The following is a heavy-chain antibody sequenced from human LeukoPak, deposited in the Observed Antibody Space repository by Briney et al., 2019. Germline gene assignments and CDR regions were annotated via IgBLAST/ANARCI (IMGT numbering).Heavy chain of an antibody. CDR1: GFSFSDYD. CDR2: ISGRSSHV. CDR3: GRAFPPLRTASAGDL. J-gene: IGHJ4*02. Sequence: GGSLRLSCSASGFSFSDYDMNWFRQAPGKGLEWISSISGRSSHVYYGDSVKGRFSISRDNAMNSVFLQMNSLGVDATAVYYCGRAFPPLRTASAGDLWGQGTLVTVSS. V-gene: IGHV3-21*01. D-gene: IGHD3-16*01.